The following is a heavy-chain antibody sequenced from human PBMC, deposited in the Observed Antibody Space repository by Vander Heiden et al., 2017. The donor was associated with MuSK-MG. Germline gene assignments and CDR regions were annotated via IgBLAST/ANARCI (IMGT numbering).Heavy chain of an antibody. CDR2: ISYDGSNK. Sequence: QVQLVESGGGVVQPGRSLRLSCAASGFTFGSYAMHWVRQAPGKGLEWVAVISYDGSNKYYADSVKGRFTISRDNSKNTLYLQMNSLRAEDTAVYYCARDQSRWLRLSWYFDLWGRGTLVTVSS. J-gene: IGHJ2*01. CDR1: GFTFGSYA. V-gene: IGHV3-30*04. D-gene: IGHD5-12*01. CDR3: ARDQSRWLRLSWYFDL.